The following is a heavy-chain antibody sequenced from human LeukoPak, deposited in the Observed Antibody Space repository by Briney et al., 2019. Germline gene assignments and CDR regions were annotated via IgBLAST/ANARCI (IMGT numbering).Heavy chain of an antibody. CDR2: INPNSGGT. CDR1: GYTFTSYD. CDR3: ARADYGDYVPVDY. V-gene: IGHV1-2*02. Sequence: ASVKVSCKASGYTFTSYDINWVRQATGQGLEWMGWINPNSGGTNYAQKFQGRVTMTGDTSISTAYMELSRLRSDDTAVYYCARADYGDYVPVDYWGQGTLVTVSS. D-gene: IGHD4-17*01. J-gene: IGHJ4*02.